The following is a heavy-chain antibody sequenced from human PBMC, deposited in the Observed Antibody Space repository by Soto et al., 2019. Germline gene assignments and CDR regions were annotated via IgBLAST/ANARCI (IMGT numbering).Heavy chain of an antibody. J-gene: IGHJ3*02. CDR2: IWYDGSNK. Sequence: LRLSCAASGFTFSSYGMHWVRQAPGKGLEWVAVIWYDGSNKYYADSVKGRFTISRDNSKNTLYLQMNSLRAEDTAVYYCARDGTFGAKGGSLDIWGQGTMVTVSS. CDR3: ARDGTFGAKGGSLDI. CDR1: GFTFSSYG. D-gene: IGHD3-16*01. V-gene: IGHV3-33*01.